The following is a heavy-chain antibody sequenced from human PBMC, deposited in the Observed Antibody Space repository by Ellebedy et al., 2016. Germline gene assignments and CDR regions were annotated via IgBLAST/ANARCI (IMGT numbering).Heavy chain of an antibody. V-gene: IGHV4-39*07. CDR2: FYYSGNT. CDR3: ARATGSFYSYGMDV. CDR1: GGSISSRSYY. D-gene: IGHD2-15*01. Sequence: GSLRLXCTVSGGSISSRSYYWCWIRQPPGKGLEWIGSFYYSGNTHYTPSLKSRVTISANTSKNQFYLKVNSMTAADTAVYYCARATGSFYSYGMDVWGQGITVTVSS. J-gene: IGHJ6*02.